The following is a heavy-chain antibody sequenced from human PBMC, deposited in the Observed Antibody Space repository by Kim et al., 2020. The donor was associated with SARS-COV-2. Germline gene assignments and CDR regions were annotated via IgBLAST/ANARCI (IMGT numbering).Heavy chain of an antibody. Sequence: GGSLRLSCAASGFIFSDFGMHWVRQAPGRGLEWVAGISYDRVYQYYADSVKGRFSISRDNPRNSLFLQMGNLRPDDTAVYYCAKESYWD. V-gene: IGHV3-30*18. CDR1: GFIFSDFG. J-gene: IGHJ4*01. CDR3: AKESY. CDR2: ISYDRVYQ.